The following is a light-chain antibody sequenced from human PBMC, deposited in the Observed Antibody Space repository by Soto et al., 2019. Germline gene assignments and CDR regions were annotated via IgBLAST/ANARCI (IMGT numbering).Light chain of an antibody. Sequence: DIQTTQSPSSLSASVGDRVTITCRASQSISSYLNWYQQKPGKAPNLLIYAASSLQSVVPSRFSGSGSGTDFTLTITCLQPEDFATYYCQQSYSTPGTFGQGTKVDIK. CDR2: AAS. CDR1: QSISSY. J-gene: IGKJ1*01. CDR3: QQSYSTPGT. V-gene: IGKV1-39*01.